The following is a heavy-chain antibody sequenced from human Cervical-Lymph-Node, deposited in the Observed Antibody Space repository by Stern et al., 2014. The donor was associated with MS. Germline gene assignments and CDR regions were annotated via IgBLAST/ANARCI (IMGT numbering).Heavy chain of an antibody. CDR1: GGSISSYY. CDR3: AGSGTYYPDY. V-gene: IGHV4-59*08. Sequence: QLQLQESGPGLVKPSETLSLTCSVSGGSISSYYWNWIRQPPGKGLEWIANVHYSGTTHYNPSPKSRVTILLDTSMNKISLKITSVTAADTAVYYCAGSGTYYPDYWGQGILVTVSS. D-gene: IGHD3-3*01. J-gene: IGHJ4*02. CDR2: VHYSGTT.